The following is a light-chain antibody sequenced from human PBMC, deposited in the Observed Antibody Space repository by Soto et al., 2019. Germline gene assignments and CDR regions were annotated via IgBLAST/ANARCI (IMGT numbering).Light chain of an antibody. J-gene: IGKJ5*01. Sequence: EIVMTQSPATLSVSPGESATLSFRASQSVSSNLAWHQQQPGQAPRILMYDASTRATGISARFSGSGSGTEFTLTISSLQSEDFAVYYCQQYHNWPITFGQGTRLEIK. V-gene: IGKV3-15*01. CDR2: DAS. CDR3: QQYHNWPIT. CDR1: QSVSSN.